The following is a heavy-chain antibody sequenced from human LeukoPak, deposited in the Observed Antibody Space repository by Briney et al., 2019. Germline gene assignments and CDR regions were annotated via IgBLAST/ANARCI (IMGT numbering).Heavy chain of an antibody. J-gene: IGHJ4*02. CDR2: INHSGST. CDR1: GGSFSGYY. CDR3: ARGHSGLAIVGAQLDY. V-gene: IGHV4-34*01. D-gene: IGHD1-26*01. Sequence: SETLSLTCAVYGGSFSGYYWSWIRQPPGKGLEWIGEINHSGSTNYNPSLKSRVTISVDTSKNQFSLKLSSVTAADTAVYYCARGHSGLAIVGAQLDYWGQGTLVTVSS.